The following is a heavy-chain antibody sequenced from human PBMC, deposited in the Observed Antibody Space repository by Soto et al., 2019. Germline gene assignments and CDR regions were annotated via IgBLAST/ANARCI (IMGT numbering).Heavy chain of an antibody. V-gene: IGHV3-15*07. CDR2: IKSKTDGGTT. Sequence: EVQLVESGGGLVKPGGSLRLSCAASGFTFSNAWMNWVRQAPGKGLEWVGRIKSKTDGGTTDYAAPVKGRFTISRDDSKNTLYLQKNSLKTEDTAVYYCTTDSEFYGGYESVPYYYYGMDVWGQGTTVTVSS. CDR3: TTDSEFYGGYESVPYYYYGMDV. J-gene: IGHJ6*02. D-gene: IGHD4-17*01. CDR1: GFTFSNAW.